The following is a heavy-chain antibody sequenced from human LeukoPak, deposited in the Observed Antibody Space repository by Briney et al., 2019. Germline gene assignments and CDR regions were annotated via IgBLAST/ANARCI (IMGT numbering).Heavy chain of an antibody. V-gene: IGHV1-18*01. CDR3: ARDQYSGSYHVNWFDP. CDR1: GYTFTSYG. J-gene: IGHJ5*02. CDR2: ISAYNGNT. D-gene: IGHD1-26*01. Sequence: ASVKVSCKASGYTFTSYGISWVRQAPGQGLEWMGWISAYNGNTNYAQKLQGRVTMTTDTSTSTAYMELRSLRSDDTAVYYCARDQYSGSYHVNWFDPWGQGTLVTVSS.